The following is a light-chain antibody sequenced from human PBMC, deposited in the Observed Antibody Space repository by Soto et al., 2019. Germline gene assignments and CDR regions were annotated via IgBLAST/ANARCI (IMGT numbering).Light chain of an antibody. CDR3: LSHISSPWP. CDR1: QGIRND. V-gene: IGKV1-17*01. J-gene: IGKJ1*01. Sequence: DIQMTQSPSSLSASVGDRVTITCRASQGIRNDLGWYQQKPGKAPKRLIYAASSLQRGVPSRFSGSEFGTEFPLPTTSLQPEDFALYSVLSHISSPWPFGQGTRWKSN. CDR2: AAS.